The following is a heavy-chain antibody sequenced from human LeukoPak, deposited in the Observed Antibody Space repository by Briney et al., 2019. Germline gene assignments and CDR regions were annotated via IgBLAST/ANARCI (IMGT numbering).Heavy chain of an antibody. Sequence: GGSLRLSCAASGFTFSSYAMNWVRQAPGKGLEWVSVIYSGGSTYYADSVKGRFTISRDNSKNTLYLQMNSLRAEDTAVYYCARGGGRYSYGYADAGFDYWGQGTLVTVSS. V-gene: IGHV3-53*01. CDR3: ARGGGRYSYGYADAGFDY. CDR1: GFTFSSYA. J-gene: IGHJ4*02. D-gene: IGHD5-18*01. CDR2: IYSGGST.